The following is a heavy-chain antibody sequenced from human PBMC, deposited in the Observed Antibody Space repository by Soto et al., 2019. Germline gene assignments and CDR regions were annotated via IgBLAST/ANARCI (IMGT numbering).Heavy chain of an antibody. CDR2: IYSGGST. CDR1: GFTVSSNY. Sequence: GGSLRLSCAASGFTVSSNYMSWVRQAPGKGLEWVSVIYSGGSTYYADSVKGRFTISRDNSKNTLYLQMNSLRAEDTAVYYCARDPGGMGVTDYYYYYYMDVWGKGTTVTVSS. V-gene: IGHV3-66*01. D-gene: IGHD2-21*02. CDR3: ARDPGGMGVTDYYYYYYMDV. J-gene: IGHJ6*03.